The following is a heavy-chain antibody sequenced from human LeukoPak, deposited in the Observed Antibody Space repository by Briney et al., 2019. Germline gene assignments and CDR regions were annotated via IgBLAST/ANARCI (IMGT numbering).Heavy chain of an antibody. V-gene: IGHV3-48*02. CDR2: ISGSTGTT. Sequence: GGSLRLSCAASGFTFSTYGMNWVRQAPGKGLEWVSYISGSTGTTYYADSVKGRFTISRDNAKDSLYLQMNSLRDEDTAVYYCARELSPFDYWGQGTLVTVSS. J-gene: IGHJ4*02. CDR3: ARELSPFDY. D-gene: IGHD4/OR15-4a*01. CDR1: GFTFSTYG.